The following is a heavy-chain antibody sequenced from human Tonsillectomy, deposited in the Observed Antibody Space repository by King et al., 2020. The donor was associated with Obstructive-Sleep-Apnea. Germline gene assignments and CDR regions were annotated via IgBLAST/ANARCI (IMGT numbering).Heavy chain of an antibody. D-gene: IGHD5-24*01. J-gene: IGHJ4*02. CDR1: GFTFSSYA. CDR3: AKVMGRWYFDY. V-gene: IGHV3-23*04. CDR2: IDWSGGST. Sequence: VQLVESGGGLVQPGGSLRLSCAAPGFTFSSYAMSWVRQGPGKGLEGVSGIDWSGGSTSYADSVKGRFTISRDNSKNTRYLQMNSLRAEDTAVYYCAKVMGRWYFDYWGQGTLVTVSS.